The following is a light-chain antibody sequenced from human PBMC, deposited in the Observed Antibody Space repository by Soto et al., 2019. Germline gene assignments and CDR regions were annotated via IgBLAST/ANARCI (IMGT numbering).Light chain of an antibody. J-gene: IGLJ2*01. CDR2: RNN. CDR3: AAWDDSPSAHVV. Sequence: QSVLTQPPSASATPGQRVTISCSGSSSNIGSNYVFWYQQLPGTAPKLLIYRNNQRPSGVPDRFSGSKSGTSASLAISGLGSEDEADYYCAAWDDSPSAHVVFGGGTKLTVL. CDR1: SSNIGSNY. V-gene: IGLV1-47*01.